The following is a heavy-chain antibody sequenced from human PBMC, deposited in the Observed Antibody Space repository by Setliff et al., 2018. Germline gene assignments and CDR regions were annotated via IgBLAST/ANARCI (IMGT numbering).Heavy chain of an antibody. V-gene: IGHV3-33*08. CDR1: GFTFSSYA. J-gene: IGHJ2*01. D-gene: IGHD3-22*01. CDR3: ARSPQYDTWYFDL. Sequence: GGSLRLSCAASGFTFSSYAMDWVRQAPGKGLEWVAVIWYDGSKTHYAASVKGRFTISRDTSKNTLYVQMNDLRAEDTAVYYCARSPQYDTWYFDLWGRGTLVTVSS. CDR2: IWYDGSKT.